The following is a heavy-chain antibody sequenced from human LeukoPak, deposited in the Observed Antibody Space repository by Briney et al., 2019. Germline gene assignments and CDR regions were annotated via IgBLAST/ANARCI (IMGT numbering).Heavy chain of an antibody. CDR2: INPGGSSI. CDR3: AGSNQADDY. J-gene: IGHJ4*02. V-gene: IGHV3-74*01. Sequence: GGSLRLSCAASGFTFRSYWMHWVRQVPGKGLVWVARINPGGSSITYADSVKGRFTISRDNAKNTLYLQMDSLRAEDTGVYYCAGSNQADDYWGQGTLVTVSS. CDR1: GFTFRSYW. D-gene: IGHD1-14*01.